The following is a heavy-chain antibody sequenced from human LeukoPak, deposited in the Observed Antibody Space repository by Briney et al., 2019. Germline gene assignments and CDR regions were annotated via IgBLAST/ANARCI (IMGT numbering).Heavy chain of an antibody. V-gene: IGHV3-53*01. Sequence: GSLRLSCAASGFTVSTKYMSWVRQAPGGGLEWVSTIYTSGDTYYAASVKGRFTISRDDSKNTLYLQVNSLRAEDTAVYYCARGLYTTRHLNHFDYWGQGTLVTVSS. D-gene: IGHD2-2*02. J-gene: IGHJ4*02. CDR2: IYTSGDT. CDR1: GFTVSTKY. CDR3: ARGLYTTRHLNHFDY.